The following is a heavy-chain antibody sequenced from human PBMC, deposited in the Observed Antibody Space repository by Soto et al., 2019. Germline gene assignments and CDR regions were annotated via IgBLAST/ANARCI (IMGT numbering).Heavy chain of an antibody. D-gene: IGHD2-2*01. CDR3: ARGASCSSASCYDNFHYGLAV. J-gene: IGHJ6*02. CDR1: GYTFTNYG. Sequence: QVQLVQSGPEVKKPGASVKVSCKASGYTFTNYGITWVRQAPGQGLEWMGWITASNGNTNYAREIQGRLTLTRDTSTSTAFIELRSLSSDDAAVYYWARGASCSSASCYDNFHYGLAVWGQGTTVIVSS. V-gene: IGHV1-18*01. CDR2: ITASNGNT.